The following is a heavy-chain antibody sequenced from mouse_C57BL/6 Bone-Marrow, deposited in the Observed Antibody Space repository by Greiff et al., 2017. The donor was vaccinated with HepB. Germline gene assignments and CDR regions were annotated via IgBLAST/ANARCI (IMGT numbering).Heavy chain of an antibody. J-gene: IGHJ4*01. Sequence: VQLQQPGAELVKPGASVKLSCKASGYTFTSYWMHWVKQRPGRGLGWIGRIDPNSGGTKYNEKFKSKATLTVDKPSSTAYMQLSSLTSEDSAVYYCARWGGRGAMDYWGQGTSVTVSS. CDR2: IDPNSGGT. D-gene: IGHD3-3*01. CDR1: GYTFTSYW. CDR3: ARWGGRGAMDY. V-gene: IGHV1-72*01.